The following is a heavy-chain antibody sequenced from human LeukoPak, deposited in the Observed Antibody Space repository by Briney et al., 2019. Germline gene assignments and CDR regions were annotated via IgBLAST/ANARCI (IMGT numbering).Heavy chain of an antibody. J-gene: IGHJ4*02. CDR1: GGSISSSSYY. Sequence: SETLSLTCTVSGGSISSSSYYWGWIRQSPGKELEWIGSIFYSGGTYYNPSLKSRVTISVDTSKNQFSLKLNSVTAADTAVYYCASEQLVPFYYFDYWGQGTLVTVSS. D-gene: IGHD1-1*01. V-gene: IGHV4-39*01. CDR2: IFYSGGT. CDR3: ASEQLVPFYYFDY.